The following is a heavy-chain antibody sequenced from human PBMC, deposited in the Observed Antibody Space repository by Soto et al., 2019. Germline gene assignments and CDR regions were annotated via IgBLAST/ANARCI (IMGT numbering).Heavy chain of an antibody. J-gene: IGHJ6*02. CDR2: ISSSSSTI. V-gene: IGHV3-48*02. CDR1: GFTFSSYS. D-gene: IGHD6-19*01. CDR3: AREGGVQWLWGAGMDV. Sequence: EVQLVESGGGLVQPGGSLRLSCAASGFTFSSYSMNWVRQAPGKGLEWVSYISSSSSTIYYADSVMGRFTISRDNAKNSLYLQLNSLRDVDTAVYYCAREGGVQWLWGAGMDVWGHAPTVTVSS.